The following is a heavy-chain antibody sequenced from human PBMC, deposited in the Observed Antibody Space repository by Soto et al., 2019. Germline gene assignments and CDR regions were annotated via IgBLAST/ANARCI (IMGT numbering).Heavy chain of an antibody. D-gene: IGHD2-2*01. J-gene: IGHJ5*02. Sequence: QVQLVESGGGVVQPGRSLRLSCAASGFPFSPYTMHWVRQTPGKGLEWVAVISYDGNDKYYADSVKGRFAISRDNSKNTLYLQMNSLRGEDTALYYCARAIATWGGYCSSTSCQRGWFDPWGQGTLVTVSS. V-gene: IGHV3-30*09. CDR2: ISYDGNDK. CDR3: ARAIATWGGYCSSTSCQRGWFDP. CDR1: GFPFSPYT.